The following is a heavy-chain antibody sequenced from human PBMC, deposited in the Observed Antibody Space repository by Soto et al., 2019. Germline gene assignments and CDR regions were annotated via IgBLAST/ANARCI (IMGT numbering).Heavy chain of an antibody. V-gene: IGHV3-53*04. J-gene: IGHJ5*02. Sequence: EVQLVESGGGLVQPGGSLGLSCAASGFTVSSNYMSWVRQAPGKGLEWVSVIYSGGSTYYADSVKGRFTISRHNSKNTLYLQMTSLRAEDTAVYYCAREVGHGWFDPWGQGTLVTVSS. CDR1: GFTVSSNY. CDR2: IYSGGST. CDR3: AREVGHGWFDP.